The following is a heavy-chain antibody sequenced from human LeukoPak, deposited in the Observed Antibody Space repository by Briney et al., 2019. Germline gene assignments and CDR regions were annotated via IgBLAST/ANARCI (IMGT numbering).Heavy chain of an antibody. CDR2: IFYTGDS. J-gene: IGHJ4*02. CDR1: GVSSSSSY. Sequence: SETLSLTCTVSGVSSSSSYWSWIRQPPGKGLEWIGYIFYTGDSNHNPSFKSRVSVSLDTSKDQISLKLSSVTAADTAVYYCARHRFASPLDSWGQGTLVTVSS. CDR3: ARHRFASPLDS. D-gene: IGHD2-21*01. V-gene: IGHV4-59*08.